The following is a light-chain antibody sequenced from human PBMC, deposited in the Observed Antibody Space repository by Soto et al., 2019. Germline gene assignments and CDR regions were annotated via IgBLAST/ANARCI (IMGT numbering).Light chain of an antibody. Sequence: DIQMTQSPSSLSASVGDRVTITCRSSQTISSSLNWYQQKPGKAPKLLIYGASILHGRVPSRFRGSGSGTDFTLTISSLQPEDFAIYYCQQSFSTPLTFGGGTRVEIK. CDR1: QTISSS. J-gene: IGKJ4*01. CDR3: QQSFSTPLT. V-gene: IGKV1-39*01. CDR2: GAS.